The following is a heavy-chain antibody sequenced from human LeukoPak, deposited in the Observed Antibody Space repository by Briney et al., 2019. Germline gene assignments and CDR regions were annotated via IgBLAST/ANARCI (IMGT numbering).Heavy chain of an antibody. J-gene: IGHJ4*02. D-gene: IGHD3-22*01. CDR3: ARVQRDDSSGFDY. CDR2: ISSSSSSYI. V-gene: IGHV3-21*01. CDR1: GFTFSSYS. Sequence: GGSLRLSCAASGFTFSSYSMNWVRQAPGKGLEWVSSISSSSSSYIYYADSVKGRFTISRDNAKNSLYLQMNSLRAEDTAVYYCARVQRDDSSGFDYWGQGTLVTVSS.